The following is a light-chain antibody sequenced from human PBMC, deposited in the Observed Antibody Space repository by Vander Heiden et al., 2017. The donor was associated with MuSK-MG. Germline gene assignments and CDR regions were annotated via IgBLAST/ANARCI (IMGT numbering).Light chain of an antibody. Sequence: DIQMTQFPSSVSASVGDRLTITCRASQGISSWLAWYQQKPGEAPRLLIYSASTLESGVSSRFSGSGYGTDFTLTISRLRPEDFAPYYCQQGNSFPSLTFGGGTKVEIK. CDR3: QQGNSFPSLT. V-gene: IGKV1-12*02. CDR1: QGISSW. CDR2: SAS. J-gene: IGKJ4*01.